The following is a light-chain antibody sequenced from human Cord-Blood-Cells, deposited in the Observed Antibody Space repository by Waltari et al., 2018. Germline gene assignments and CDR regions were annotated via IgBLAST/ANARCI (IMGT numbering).Light chain of an antibody. Sequence: QSALTQPASVSGSPGQSIPISCTGTSSDVGSYNLVSWYQQHPGKAPKVMIYEGSKRPSGVSKRCSGSESGCTASLTISGLQAEDEADYYCCSYAGSSTLVFGGGTKLTVL. V-gene: IGLV2-23*01. J-gene: IGLJ3*02. CDR2: EGS. CDR1: SSDVGSYNL. CDR3: CSYAGSSTLV.